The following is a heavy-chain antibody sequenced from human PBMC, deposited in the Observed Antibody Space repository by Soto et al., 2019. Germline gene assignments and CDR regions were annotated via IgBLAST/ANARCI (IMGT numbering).Heavy chain of an antibody. D-gene: IGHD3-9*01. CDR3: AIGDGDYNYLDY. Sequence: EVQLVESGGGLVQPGGSLRLSCAASGFLFNTYWMFWVRQAPRKGLLWVSRIKSDGSSTNYADSVKGRFTISRDNAKNTLYLQMTSLRAEDTAVYYCAIGDGDYNYLDYWGQGILVTVSS. CDR2: IKSDGSST. V-gene: IGHV3-74*01. J-gene: IGHJ4*02. CDR1: GFLFNTYW.